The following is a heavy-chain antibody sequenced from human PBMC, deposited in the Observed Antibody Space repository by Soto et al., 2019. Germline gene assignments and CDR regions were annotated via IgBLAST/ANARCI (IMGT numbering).Heavy chain of an antibody. CDR1: GFTVSSNY. Sequence: GGSLRLSCAASGFTVSSNYMSWVRQAPGKGLEWVSVIYSGGSTYYADSVKGRFTISRHNSKNTLYLQMNSLRAEDTAVYYCARDTYCYDSSGYYYDAFDIWGQGTMVTVSS. CDR3: ARDTYCYDSSGYYYDAFDI. CDR2: IYSGGST. D-gene: IGHD3-22*01. V-gene: IGHV3-53*04. J-gene: IGHJ3*02.